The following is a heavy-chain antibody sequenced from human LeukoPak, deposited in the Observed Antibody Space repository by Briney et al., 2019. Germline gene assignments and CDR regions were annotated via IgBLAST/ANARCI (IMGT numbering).Heavy chain of an antibody. J-gene: IGHJ4*02. CDR2: IWYDGSNK. V-gene: IGHV3-33*01. D-gene: IGHD3-22*01. CDR1: GFTFSSYG. CDR3: ARGSYYDSSGIHFDY. Sequence: PGRSLRLSCAASGFTFSSYGMHWVRQARGKGLEWVAVIWYDGSNKYHEDSVKGRFTISRDNSKNTLYLQMNSLRAEDTAVYYCARGSYYDSSGIHFDYWGQGTLVTVSS.